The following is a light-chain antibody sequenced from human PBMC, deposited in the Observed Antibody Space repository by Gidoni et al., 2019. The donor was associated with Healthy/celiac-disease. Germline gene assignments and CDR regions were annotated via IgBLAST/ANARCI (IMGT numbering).Light chain of an antibody. Sequence: SSELTPDPAVSVALGQTVRITCQGDSLRSYYASWYQQKPGQAPVLVIYGKNNRPSGIPDRFSGSSSGNTASLTSTGAQAEDEADYYCNSRDSSGNHDWVFGGGTKLTVL. CDR2: GKN. V-gene: IGLV3-19*01. CDR1: SLRSYY. J-gene: IGLJ3*02. CDR3: NSRDSSGNHDWV.